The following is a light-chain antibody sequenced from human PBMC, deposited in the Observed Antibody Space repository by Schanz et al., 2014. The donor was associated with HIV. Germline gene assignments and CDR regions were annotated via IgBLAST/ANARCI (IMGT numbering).Light chain of an antibody. CDR1: QSIGIN. Sequence: EIVMTQSPATLSVSPGETATLSCRVSQSIGINLAWYQHKPGQAPRLLISGASTRATGIPDRFSGSGSGTEFTLTISSLQSEDFAVYYCQQYNNWPWTFGQGTKVEIK. CDR2: GAS. V-gene: IGKV3D-15*01. J-gene: IGKJ1*01. CDR3: QQYNNWPWT.